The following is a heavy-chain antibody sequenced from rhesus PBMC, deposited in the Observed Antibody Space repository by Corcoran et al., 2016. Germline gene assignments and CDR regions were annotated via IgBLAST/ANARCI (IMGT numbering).Heavy chain of an antibody. D-gene: IGHD3-28*01. CDR2: IYGSGGST. CDR1: GYSISSNY. J-gene: IGHJ2*01. Sequence: QVQLQESGPGLVKPSETLSLTCAVSGYSISSNYWSWIRQPPGKGLEWVGYIYGSGGSTYYHPALKSLGTISTDTTKNQVSLKLSSVTAADTAVYYCARAPRGYYYDSGYFGYFDIWGPGTPITISS. V-gene: IGHV4-160*01. CDR3: ARAPRGYYYDSGYFGYFDI.